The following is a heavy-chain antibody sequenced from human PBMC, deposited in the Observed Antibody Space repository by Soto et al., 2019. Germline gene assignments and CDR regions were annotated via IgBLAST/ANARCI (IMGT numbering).Heavy chain of an antibody. D-gene: IGHD3-3*01. V-gene: IGHV4-34*01. Sequence: SETLSLTCAVYCGSFSGYYWSWIRQPPGKGLEWIGEINHSGSTNYNPSLKSRVTISVDTSKNQFSLKLSSVTAADTAVYYCARTLRFLEWLPIMHYGMDVWGQGTTVTVSS. CDR2: INHSGST. CDR3: ARTLRFLEWLPIMHYGMDV. CDR1: CGSFSGYY. J-gene: IGHJ6*02.